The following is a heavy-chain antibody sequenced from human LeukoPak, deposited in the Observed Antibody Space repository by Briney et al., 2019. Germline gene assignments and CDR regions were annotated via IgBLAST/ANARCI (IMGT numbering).Heavy chain of an antibody. CDR3: ARGRQHYGSGSYRFDY. J-gene: IGHJ4*02. V-gene: IGHV1-18*01. Sequence: EASVKVSCKASGYTFTSYGISWVRQAPGQGREWMGWISAYNGNTNYAQKLQGRVTMTTDTSTSTAYMELRSLRSDDTAVYYCARGRQHYGSGSYRFDYWGQGTLVTVSS. CDR2: ISAYNGNT. D-gene: IGHD3-10*01. CDR1: GYTFTSYG.